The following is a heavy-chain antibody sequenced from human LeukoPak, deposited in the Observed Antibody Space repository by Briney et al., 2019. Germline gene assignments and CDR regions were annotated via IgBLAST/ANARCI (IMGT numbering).Heavy chain of an antibody. J-gene: IGHJ4*02. V-gene: IGHV3-11*01. Sequence: GGSLRLSCTASGFTFSDYYMTWIRQAPGQGLEWVSYISERGNTIYYADSVKGRFTMSRDNSKNSLYLQMNSLRAEDTAVYYCAREPTDDEVGLTHDGFDYWGQGTLVTVSS. CDR1: GFTFSDYY. D-gene: IGHD1-26*01. CDR3: AREPTDDEVGLTHDGFDY. CDR2: ISERGNTI.